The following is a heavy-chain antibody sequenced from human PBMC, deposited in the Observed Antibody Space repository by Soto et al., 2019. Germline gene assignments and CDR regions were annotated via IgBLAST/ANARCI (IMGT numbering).Heavy chain of an antibody. D-gene: IGHD6-13*01. Sequence: AASVKVSCKASGGTFSSYAISWVRQAPGQGLEWMGGIIPIFGTANYAQKFQGRVTITADESTSTAYMELSSLRSEDTAVYYCARDLVHSSSWYSPYYYYYGMDVWGQGTTVTVSS. CDR2: IIPIFGTA. CDR1: GGTFSSYA. V-gene: IGHV1-69*13. CDR3: ARDLVHSSSWYSPYYYYYGMDV. J-gene: IGHJ6*02.